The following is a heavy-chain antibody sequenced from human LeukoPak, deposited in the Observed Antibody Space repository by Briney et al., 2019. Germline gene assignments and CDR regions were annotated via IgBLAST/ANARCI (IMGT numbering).Heavy chain of an antibody. V-gene: IGHV3-53*01. D-gene: IGHD3-16*01. CDR1: GFTVSSNY. J-gene: IGHJ4*02. CDR2: IYSGGST. Sequence: GGSLRLSCAASGFTVSSNYMSWVRQAPGKGLEWVSVIYSGGSTYYADSVKGRFTISRDNSKNTLYHQMSSLRTADTAVYYCARDVGDEGNYWGQGTLVTVSS. CDR3: ARDVGDEGNY.